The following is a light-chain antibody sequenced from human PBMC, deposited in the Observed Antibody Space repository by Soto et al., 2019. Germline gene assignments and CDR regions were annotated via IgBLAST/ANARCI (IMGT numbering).Light chain of an antibody. CDR1: SSSIGAGYD. CDR3: QSYDSTLSDYV. V-gene: IGLV1-40*01. Sequence: QSVLTQPPSVSGAPGQRVTISCIGSSSSIGAGYDVHWYQQLPGTAPKLLIYGNNNRPSGVPDRFSGSKSGTSASLAITGLQAEDEADYYRQSYDSTLSDYVFGTGTKVTVL. J-gene: IGLJ1*01. CDR2: GNN.